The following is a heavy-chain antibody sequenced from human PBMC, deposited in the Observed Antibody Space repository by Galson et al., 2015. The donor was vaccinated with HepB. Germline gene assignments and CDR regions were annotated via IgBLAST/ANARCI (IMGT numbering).Heavy chain of an antibody. V-gene: IGHV3-9*01. D-gene: IGHD4-17*01. CDR3: VKDMGHGDYGWAFDV. J-gene: IGHJ3*01. CDR1: GFIFDDYT. Sequence: SLRLSCTVSGFIFDDYTMHWVRQVPGEGLEWVSRISWNSDNIGYADSVKGRFTISRANAENSLTLQMDSLTAEDTALYYCVKDMGHGDYGWAFDVWGQGTMVIVSS. CDR2: ISWNSDNI.